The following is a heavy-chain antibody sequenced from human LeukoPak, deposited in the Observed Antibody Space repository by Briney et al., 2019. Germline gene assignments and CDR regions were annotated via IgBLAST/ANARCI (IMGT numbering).Heavy chain of an antibody. Sequence: PSETLSLTCAVYGGSFSGYYWSWIRQPPGKGLEWIGSIYYSGSTYYNPSLKSRVTISVDTSKNQFSLKLSSVTAADTAVYYCARHSNYDFWSGYFDYWGQGTLVTVSS. CDR1: GGSFSGYY. CDR3: ARHSNYDFWSGYFDY. CDR2: IYYSGST. D-gene: IGHD3-3*01. V-gene: IGHV4-34*01. J-gene: IGHJ4*02.